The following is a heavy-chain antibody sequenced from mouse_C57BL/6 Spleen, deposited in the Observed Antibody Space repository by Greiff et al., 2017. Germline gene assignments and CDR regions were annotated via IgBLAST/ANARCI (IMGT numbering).Heavy chain of an antibody. Sequence: EVKLVESGGGLVKPGGSLKLSCAASGFTFSSYAMSWVRQTPEKRLEWVATISDGGSYTYYPDNVKGRFTISRDNAKNNLYLQMSHLKSEDTAMYYCAREGTGTVYFDDWGQGTTLTVSS. D-gene: IGHD4-1*01. J-gene: IGHJ2*01. V-gene: IGHV5-4*01. CDR3: AREGTGTVYFDD. CDR2: ISDGGSYT. CDR1: GFTFSSYA.